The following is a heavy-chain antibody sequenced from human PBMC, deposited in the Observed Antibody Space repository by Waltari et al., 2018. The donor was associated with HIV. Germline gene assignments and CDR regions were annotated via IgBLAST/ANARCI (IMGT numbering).Heavy chain of an antibody. CDR1: GFPFSSSW. CDR3: ARAEVIQLWSGYWFDP. CDR2: INSDGSST. J-gene: IGHJ5*02. Sequence: EVQLVESGGGLVQPGGSLRLSCAASGFPFSSSWMPWVRQAPGKGLVWVSRINSDGSSTSYADSVKGRFTISRDNAKNTLYLQMNSLRAEDTAVYYCARAEVIQLWSGYWFDPWGQGTLVTVSS. D-gene: IGHD5-18*01. V-gene: IGHV3-74*01.